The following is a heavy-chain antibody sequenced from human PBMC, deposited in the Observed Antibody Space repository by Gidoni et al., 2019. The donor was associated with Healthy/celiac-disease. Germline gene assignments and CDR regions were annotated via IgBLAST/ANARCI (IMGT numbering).Heavy chain of an antibody. V-gene: IGHV4-39*01. CDR3: ARLGGSSAQYYFDY. CDR2: IYYSGST. D-gene: IGHD2-15*01. CDR1: GGSISSSSYY. J-gene: IGHJ4*02. Sequence: QLQLQESGPGLVKPSETLSLTCTVPGGSISSSSYYWGWIRQPPGKGLEWIGSIYYSGSTYYNPSLKSRVTISVDTSKNQFSLKLSSVTAADTAVYYCARLGGSSAQYYFDYWGQGTLVTVSS.